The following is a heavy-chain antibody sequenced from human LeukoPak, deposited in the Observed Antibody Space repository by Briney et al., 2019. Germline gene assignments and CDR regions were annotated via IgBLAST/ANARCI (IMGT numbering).Heavy chain of an antibody. D-gene: IGHD2-2*01. V-gene: IGHV3-48*03. CDR1: GFIFSNYE. J-gene: IGHJ4*02. Sequence: GGSLRLSCAASGFIFSNYEMNWVRQAPGKGLEWVSYISSSGSIIYYADSVKGRFTISRDNAKSSLYLQMNSLRAEDTAVYYCARQTRLCSSTTCYALYFDYWGQGSLVTVSS. CDR3: ARQTRLCSSTTCYALYFDY. CDR2: ISSSGSII.